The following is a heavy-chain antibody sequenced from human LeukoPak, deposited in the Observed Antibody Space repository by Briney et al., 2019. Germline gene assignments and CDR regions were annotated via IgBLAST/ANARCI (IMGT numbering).Heavy chain of an antibody. CDR1: GGSSSGYY. V-gene: IGHV4-38-2*02. J-gene: IGHJ4*02. CDR2: IYHSGST. Sequence: SETLSLTCTVSGGSSSGYYWGWIRQPPGKGLEWIGSIYHSGSTYYNPSLKSRVTISVDTSKNQFSLKLSSVTAADTAVYYCAGEGDSGSYLDYWGQGTLVTVSS. CDR3: AGEGDSGSYLDY. D-gene: IGHD1-26*01.